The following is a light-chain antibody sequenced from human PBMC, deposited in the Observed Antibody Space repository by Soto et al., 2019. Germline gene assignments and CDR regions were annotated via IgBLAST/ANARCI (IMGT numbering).Light chain of an antibody. J-gene: IGKJ1*01. Sequence: IQLTQSPSSLSASVGDRVTIAFRASQSISSWLAWYQQKPGKAPKVLIYDASSLESGVPSRFSGSGSGTEFTLTISSLQPDDFATYYCQQYNSYWTFGQGTKVDIK. CDR3: QQYNSYWT. V-gene: IGKV1-5*01. CDR2: DAS. CDR1: QSISSW.